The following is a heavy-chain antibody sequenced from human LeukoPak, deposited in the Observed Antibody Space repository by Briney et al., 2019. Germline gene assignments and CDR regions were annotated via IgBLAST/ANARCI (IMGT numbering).Heavy chain of an antibody. J-gene: IGHJ6*03. CDR1: GFTFDDYG. V-gene: IGHV3-20*04. CDR2: INWNGGST. CDR3: ARRMGAYYYMDV. Sequence: GGSLRLSCAASGFTFDDYGMSWVRKAPGGGLEWVSGINWNGGSTGYADSVKGRFTISRDNAKNSLSLEMNSLRAEDTAFYYCARRMGAYYYMDVWGTGTTVTVSS. D-gene: IGHD3-16*01.